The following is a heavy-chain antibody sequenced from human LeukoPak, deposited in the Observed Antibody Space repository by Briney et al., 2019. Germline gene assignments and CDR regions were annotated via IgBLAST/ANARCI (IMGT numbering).Heavy chain of an antibody. Sequence: GGSLRPSCAASGFTFSNYAMSWVRQAPGKGLEWVSAISGSGGTTNYADSAKGRFAISRDNSKNTLYLHMNSLRAEDTAVYYCAKAEDNSGWALYYYYYALDVWGQGTTVTVSS. CDR2: ISGSGGTT. CDR3: AKAEDNSGWALYYYYYALDV. D-gene: IGHD6-19*01. J-gene: IGHJ6*02. CDR1: GFTFSNYA. V-gene: IGHV3-23*01.